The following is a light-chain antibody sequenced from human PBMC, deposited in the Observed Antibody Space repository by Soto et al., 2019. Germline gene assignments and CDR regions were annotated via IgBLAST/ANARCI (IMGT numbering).Light chain of an antibody. CDR1: QSVSNNY. CDR3: QQYGSSGT. V-gene: IGKV3-20*01. J-gene: IGKJ1*01. Sequence: EIVLTQSPGTLSLSPGERATLSCRASQSVSNNYLACYQQKPGQAPRLLIYGASNRATGIPDRFSGGGAGTDFTLTISRLEPEDFAVYYCQQYGSSGTFGQGTKVEIK. CDR2: GAS.